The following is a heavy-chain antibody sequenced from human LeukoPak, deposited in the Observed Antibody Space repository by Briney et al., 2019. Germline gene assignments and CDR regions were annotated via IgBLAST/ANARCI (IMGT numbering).Heavy chain of an antibody. D-gene: IGHD3-10*02. CDR2: IYHTGST. CDR1: GASISSYY. Sequence: PSETLSLTCTVSGASISSYYWSWIRQPPGKGLEWIGHIYHTGSTNYNPSLKSRVTISVDTSKNQFSLKLSSVTAADTAVYYCARDMFPYYYYGMDVWGQGTTVTVSS. CDR3: ARDMFPYYYYGMDV. J-gene: IGHJ6*02. V-gene: IGHV4-59*12.